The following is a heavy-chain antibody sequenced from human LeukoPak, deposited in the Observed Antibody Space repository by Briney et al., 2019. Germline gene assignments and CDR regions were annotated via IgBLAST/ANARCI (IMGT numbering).Heavy chain of an antibody. CDR2: IKQDGSQE. CDR3: AKGPLRGTAAAIDY. CDR1: RFTLSTYW. D-gene: IGHD2-2*01. V-gene: IGHV3-7*01. Sequence: GGSLRLSCAASRFTLSTYWMSWVRQAPGKGLEWVAHIKQDGSQEYYVDSVKGRFTISRDISTDTLWLQMDSLRTEDTAVYYCAKGPLRGTAAAIDYWGQGTLVTVSS. J-gene: IGHJ4*02.